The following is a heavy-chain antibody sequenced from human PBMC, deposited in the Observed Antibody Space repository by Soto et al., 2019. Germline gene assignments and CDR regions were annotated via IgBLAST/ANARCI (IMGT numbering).Heavy chain of an antibody. CDR3: ARVSVDVPE. CDR2: IDPKSGGT. Sequence: QLVQSGAEVKKPGASVRVSCKTSGPTFIAYYIHWVRQAPGQGLEWMGWIDPKSGGTTYEQKFLGRVTMPRATSINTAYMDLNRLTSDDTAVYYCARVSVDVPEWGQGTLITVSS. V-gene: IGHV1-2*02. D-gene: IGHD5-12*01. J-gene: IGHJ4*02. CDR1: GPTFIAYY.